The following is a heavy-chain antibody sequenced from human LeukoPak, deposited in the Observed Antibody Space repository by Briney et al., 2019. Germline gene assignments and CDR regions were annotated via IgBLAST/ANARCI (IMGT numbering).Heavy chain of an antibody. CDR2: MNPNSGNT. CDR3: ARDLNRGYYFDY. V-gene: IGHV1-8*01. Sequence: ASVKVSCKASGYTFTSYDINWVRQATGQGLEWMGWMNPNSGNTGYAQKFQGRVTMTRDTSISTAYMELSRLRSDDTAVYYCARDLNRGYYFDYWGQGTLVTVSS. D-gene: IGHD1-14*01. J-gene: IGHJ4*02. CDR1: GYTFTSYD.